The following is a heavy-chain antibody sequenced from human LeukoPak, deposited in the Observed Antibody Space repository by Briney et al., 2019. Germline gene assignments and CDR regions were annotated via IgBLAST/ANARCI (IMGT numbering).Heavy chain of an antibody. V-gene: IGHV1-18*01. CDR1: AYTSPNYG. J-gene: IGHJ6*03. CDR3: VLPAKGAYFYYYMEV. CDR2: ISTYNGNT. D-gene: IGHD2-2*01. Sequence: GASVKVSCKASAYTSPNYGITWVRQAPGRGLEWMGWISTYNGNTQYAQKFQGRVTMTTDTPTKTVYMELRSLRFNDTAVYYCVLPAKGAYFYYYMEVWGKGTTVTVSS.